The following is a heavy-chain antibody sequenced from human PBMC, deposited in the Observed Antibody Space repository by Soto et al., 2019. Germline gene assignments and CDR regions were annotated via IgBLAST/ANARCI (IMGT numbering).Heavy chain of an antibody. J-gene: IGHJ4*02. D-gene: IGHD2-15*01. CDR1: GAFISSYY. V-gene: IGHV4-59*01. Sequence: SETLSLTCTVSGAFISSYYWSWFRQPPGKGLEWIAYIYDSENTNYNPSLKSRVTILVDTSKNQFSLKLTSVTAADTAVYYCARAVVVTAPFDYWGQGTLVTVSS. CDR3: ARAVVVTAPFDY. CDR2: IYDSENT.